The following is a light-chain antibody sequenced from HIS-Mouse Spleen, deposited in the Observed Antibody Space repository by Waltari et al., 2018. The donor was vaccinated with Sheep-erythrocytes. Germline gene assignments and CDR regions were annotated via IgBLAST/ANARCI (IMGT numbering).Light chain of an antibody. CDR2: WAS. Sequence: DIVMTQSPDSLAVSLGERATINCKSSQSVLYSSNNKNYLAWYQQKPGQPPKLLIYWASTRESGFPDRFSGSGSGTDFTLTISSLQAEDVAVYYCQQYYSTLTFGGGTK. V-gene: IGKV4-1*01. J-gene: IGKJ4*01. CDR1: QSVLYSSNNKNY. CDR3: QQYYSTLT.